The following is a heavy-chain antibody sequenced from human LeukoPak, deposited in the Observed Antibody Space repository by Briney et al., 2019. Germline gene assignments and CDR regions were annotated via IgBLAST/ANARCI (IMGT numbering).Heavy chain of an antibody. V-gene: IGHV1-46*01. Sequence: ASVKVSCKASGYTFTSYGISWVRQAPGQGLEWMGIINPSGGSTSYAQKFQGRVTMTRDTSTSTVYMELSSLRSEDTVVYYCARDLDFWSGYSGYYFDYWGQGTLVTVSS. D-gene: IGHD3-3*01. CDR1: GYTFTSYG. J-gene: IGHJ4*02. CDR2: INPSGGST. CDR3: ARDLDFWSGYSGYYFDY.